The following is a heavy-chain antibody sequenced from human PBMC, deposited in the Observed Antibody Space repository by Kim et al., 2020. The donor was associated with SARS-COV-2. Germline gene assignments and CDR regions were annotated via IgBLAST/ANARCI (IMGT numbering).Heavy chain of an antibody. Sequence: GGSLRLSCAASGFTFSSYAMHWVRQAPGKGLEWVAVISYDGSNKYYADSVKGRFTISRDNSKNTLYLQMNSLRAEDTAVYYCARESVVVAVEMATAIFDYWGQGTLVSVSS. CDR2: ISYDGSNK. CDR3: ARESVVVAVEMATAIFDY. D-gene: IGHD2-2*01. J-gene: IGHJ4*02. CDR1: GFTFSSYA. V-gene: IGHV3-30*04.